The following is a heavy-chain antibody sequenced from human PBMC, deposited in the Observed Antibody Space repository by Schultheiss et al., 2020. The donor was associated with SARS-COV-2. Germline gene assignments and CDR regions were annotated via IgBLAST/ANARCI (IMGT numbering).Heavy chain of an antibody. Sequence: SETLSLTCAVYGGSFSGYYWSWIRQPPGKGLEWIGSIYYSGSTYYNPSLKSRVTISVDTSKNQFSLKLSSVTAADTAVYYCARVNSSSWYYYYYYGMDVWGQGTTVTVSS. J-gene: IGHJ6*02. V-gene: IGHV4-34*01. CDR2: IYYSGST. CDR3: ARVNSSSWYYYYYYGMDV. D-gene: IGHD6-13*01. CDR1: GGSFSGYY.